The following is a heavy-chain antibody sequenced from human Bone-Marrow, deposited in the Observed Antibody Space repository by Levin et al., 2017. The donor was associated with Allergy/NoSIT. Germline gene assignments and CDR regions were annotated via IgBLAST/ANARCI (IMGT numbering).Heavy chain of an antibody. V-gene: IGHV5-51*01. J-gene: IGHJ3*01. D-gene: IGHD4/OR15-4a*01. Sequence: PGGSLRLSCQGSANTFSGYWIGWVRQVPGRGLEWLGVVYPEESDTIYNPSFRGQVTISADESISTSYLEWSSLKASDTATYFCGRHVTYGAGNYDAFDLWGQGTLVTVSS. CDR3: GRHVTYGAGNYDAFDL. CDR2: VYPEESDT. CDR1: ANTFSGYW.